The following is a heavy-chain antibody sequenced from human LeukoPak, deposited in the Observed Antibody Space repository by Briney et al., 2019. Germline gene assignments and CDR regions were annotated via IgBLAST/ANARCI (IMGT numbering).Heavy chain of an antibody. CDR2: ISGSGGST. J-gene: IGHJ4*02. Sequence: GGSLRLSCAASGFTFSSYAMSWVRQAPGKGLEWVSAISGSGGSTYYADSVKGRFTISRDNSKNTLYLQMNSLRAEDTAVYYCARGPRGDIDFDYWGQGTLVTVSS. CDR3: ARGPRGDIDFDY. CDR1: GFTFSSYA. V-gene: IGHV3-23*01. D-gene: IGHD3-10*01.